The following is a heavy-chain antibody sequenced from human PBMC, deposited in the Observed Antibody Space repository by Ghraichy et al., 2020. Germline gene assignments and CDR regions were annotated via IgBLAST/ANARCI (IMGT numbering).Heavy chain of an antibody. D-gene: IGHD3-10*01. Sequence: LSLTCAASGFSFTNSWMHWVRQAPGKGLVWLSGINSDGRGTRYADSVKGRFTISRDNAKNTLYLQMNSLRDEDTAVYYCARGWDLFTWGQGTLVTVSS. V-gene: IGHV3-74*01. CDR3: ARGWDLFT. CDR1: GFSFTNSW. CDR2: INSDGRGT. J-gene: IGHJ5*02.